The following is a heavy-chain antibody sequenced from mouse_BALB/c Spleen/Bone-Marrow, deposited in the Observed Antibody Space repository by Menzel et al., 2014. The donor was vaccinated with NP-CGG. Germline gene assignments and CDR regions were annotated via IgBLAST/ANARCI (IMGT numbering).Heavy chain of an antibody. J-gene: IGHJ3*01. CDR3: ARFAY. Sequence: EVKVVESGAELVKPGASVKLSCTASGFNIKDTYMHWVKQRPEQGLEWIGRIDPANGNTKYDPKFQGKATITADTSSNTAYLQLSGLTSEDTAVYYCARFAYWGQGTLVTVSA. V-gene: IGHV14-3*02. CDR1: GFNIKDTY. CDR2: IDPANGNT.